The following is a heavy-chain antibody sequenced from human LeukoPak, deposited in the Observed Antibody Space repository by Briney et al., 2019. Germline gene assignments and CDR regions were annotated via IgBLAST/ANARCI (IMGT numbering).Heavy chain of an antibody. J-gene: IGHJ6*02. CDR3: ARLTRGVISYYYYGMDV. CDR2: IYYIGST. CDR1: GGSISSYY. Sequence: SETLSLTCTVSGGSISSYYWSWIRQSPRKGLEWIGYIYYIGSTNYNPSLKSRVTISVDMSKNQFSLKLSSVTAADTAVYYCARLTRGVISYYYYGMDVWGQGTTVTVSS. D-gene: IGHD3-10*01. V-gene: IGHV4-59*01.